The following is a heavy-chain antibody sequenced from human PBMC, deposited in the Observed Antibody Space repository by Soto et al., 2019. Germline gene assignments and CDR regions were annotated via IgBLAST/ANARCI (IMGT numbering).Heavy chain of an antibody. J-gene: IGHJ4*02. CDR1: EGTFNSYD. D-gene: IGHD6-13*01. Sequence: QAPVVQSGAEVRKPGSSVKLSCKASEGTFNSYDIAWVRQAPGQGLEWMGGIIPYYNTLNYAQKFQDRVTITADDSTNTVYMELSSLRSDDTAVYFCASGASRWYPYFFDSWAQGTLVTVSS. CDR2: IIPYYNTL. CDR3: ASGASRWYPYFFDS. V-gene: IGHV1-69*01.